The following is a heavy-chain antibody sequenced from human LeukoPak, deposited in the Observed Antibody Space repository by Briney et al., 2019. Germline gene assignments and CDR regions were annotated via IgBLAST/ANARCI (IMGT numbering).Heavy chain of an antibody. Sequence: PGGSLRLSCVASQFTFSSYWMSWVRQAPGKGLEWVSAIGGRDGSTYYADSVKGRFTISRDNSKNTLYVQMNSLRAEDTAVYYCAKGHYYGSGSLDYWGQGTLVTVSS. V-gene: IGHV3-23*01. J-gene: IGHJ4*02. D-gene: IGHD3-10*01. CDR3: AKGHYYGSGSLDY. CDR2: IGGRDGST. CDR1: QFTFSSYW.